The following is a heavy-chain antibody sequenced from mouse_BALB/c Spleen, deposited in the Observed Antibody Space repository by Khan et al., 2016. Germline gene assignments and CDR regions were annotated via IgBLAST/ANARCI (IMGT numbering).Heavy chain of an antibody. CDR2: IHYSGST. D-gene: IGHD1-1*01. CDR1: GYSITSDYS. Sequence: VQLKQSGPGLVKPSQSLSLTCTVTGYSITSDYSWHWIRQFPGNKLEWMGYIHYSGSTNYNPSLKSRISITRDTSKNQFFLQLNSVTTEDTATYYCASTTVVEAGWYFDVWGAGTTVTVAS. CDR3: ASTTVVEAGWYFDV. J-gene: IGHJ1*01. V-gene: IGHV3-1*02.